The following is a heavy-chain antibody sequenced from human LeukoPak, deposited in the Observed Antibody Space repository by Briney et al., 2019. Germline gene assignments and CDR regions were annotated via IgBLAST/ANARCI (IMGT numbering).Heavy chain of an antibody. V-gene: IGHV3-23*01. J-gene: IGHJ4*02. D-gene: IGHD6-19*01. Sequence: GGSLRLSCAASGFTFSSYAMSWVRQAPGKGLEWVSVISDSGGTTYYADSVKGRFTISRDNSKNTLYLQINSLRAEDTAVYYCAREGREWLSVGLDYWGQGTLVTVSS. CDR3: AREGREWLSVGLDY. CDR1: GFTFSSYA. CDR2: ISDSGGTT.